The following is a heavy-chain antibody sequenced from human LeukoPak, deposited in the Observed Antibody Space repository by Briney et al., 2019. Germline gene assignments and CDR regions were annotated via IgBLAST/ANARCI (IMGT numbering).Heavy chain of an antibody. D-gene: IGHD4-17*01. J-gene: IGHJ4*02. CDR3: ARAGYGDGAFDY. CDR2: INAGNGNT. Sequence: ASVKVSCKASGYTFTSYGISWVRQAPGQRLEWMGWINAGNGNTKYSQKFQGRVTITRDTSASTAYMELSSLRSEDTAVYYCARAGYGDGAFDYWGQGTLVTVSS. CDR1: GYTFTSYG. V-gene: IGHV1-3*01.